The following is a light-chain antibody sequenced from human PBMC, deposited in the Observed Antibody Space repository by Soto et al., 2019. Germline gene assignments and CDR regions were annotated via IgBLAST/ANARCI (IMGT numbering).Light chain of an antibody. V-gene: IGLV2-14*03. CDR2: DVH. J-gene: IGLJ3*02. CDR3: SSYSSSKTVL. Sequence: QSALTQPASVSGSPGQSITIPCTGTSGDVGGYNYVSWYQLHPGKAPKVMIYDVHNRPSGVSSRFSGSKSGNTASLTISGLQADDEGEYHCSSYSSSKTVLFGGGTKLTVL. CDR1: SGDVGGYNY.